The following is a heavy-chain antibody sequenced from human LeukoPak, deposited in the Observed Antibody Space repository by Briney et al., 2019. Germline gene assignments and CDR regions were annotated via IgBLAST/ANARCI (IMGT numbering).Heavy chain of an antibody. Sequence: SETPSLTCTVSGGSISSYYWSWIRQPPGKGLEWIGYIYYSGSTNYNPSLKSRVTISVDTSKNQFSLKLSSVTAADTAVYYCATYVDTAMVFVYWGQGTLVTVSS. D-gene: IGHD5-18*01. V-gene: IGHV4-59*01. CDR2: IYYSGST. CDR3: ATYVDTAMVFVY. CDR1: GGSISSYY. J-gene: IGHJ4*02.